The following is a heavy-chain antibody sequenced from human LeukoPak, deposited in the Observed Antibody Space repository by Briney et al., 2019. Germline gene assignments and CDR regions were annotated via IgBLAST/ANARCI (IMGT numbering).Heavy chain of an antibody. CDR2: ISSSAISI. Sequence: SGGSLRLSCAASGFTFSHSYMSWIRQAPGKGLECVSYISSSAISIYYADSVKGRFTTSRDNAKNSLYLQMNSLRAEDTAVYYCARELAVGFDPWGQGTLVTVSS. V-gene: IGHV3-11*04. CDR1: GFTFSHSY. D-gene: IGHD6-19*01. CDR3: ARELAVGFDP. J-gene: IGHJ5*02.